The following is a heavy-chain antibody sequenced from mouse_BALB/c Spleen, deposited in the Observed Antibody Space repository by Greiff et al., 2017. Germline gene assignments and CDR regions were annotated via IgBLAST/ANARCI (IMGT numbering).Heavy chain of an antibody. CDR1: GFTFSSYA. J-gene: IGHJ2*01. D-gene: IGHD1-2*01. CDR3: ARGNYGSYYFDY. Sequence: VQLKESGGGLVKPGGSLKLSCAASGFTFSSYAMSWVRQTPEKRLEWVASISSGGSTYYPDSVKGRFTISRDNARNILYLQMSSLRSEDTAMYYCARGNYGSYYFDYWGQGTTLTVSS. CDR2: ISSGGST. V-gene: IGHV5-6-5*01.